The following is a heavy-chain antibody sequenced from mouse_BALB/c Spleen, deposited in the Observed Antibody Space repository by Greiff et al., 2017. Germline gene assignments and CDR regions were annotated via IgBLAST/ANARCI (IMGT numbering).Heavy chain of an antibody. D-gene: IGHD2-14*01. CDR1: GYTFTSYW. V-gene: IGHV1-7*01. J-gene: IGHJ4*01. CDR2: INPSTGYT. Sequence: VQLVESGAELAKPGASVKMSCKASGYTFTSYWMHWVKQRPGQGLEWIGYINPSTGYTEYNQKFKDKATLTADKSSSTAYMQLSSLTSEDSAVYYCAHRYDYAMDYWGQGTSVTVSS. CDR3: AHRYDYAMDY.